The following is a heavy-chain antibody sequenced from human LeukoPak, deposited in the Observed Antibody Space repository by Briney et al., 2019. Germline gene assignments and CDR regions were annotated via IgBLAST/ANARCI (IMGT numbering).Heavy chain of an antibody. D-gene: IGHD5-12*01. CDR3: ARGAADSGPPYYYYYYMDV. CDR1: GGTFSSYA. Sequence: GASVKVSCKASGGTFSSYAISWVRQAPGQGLEWMGGIIPIFGTANYAQKFQGRVTITTDESTSTAYMELSSLRSEDTAVYYCARGAADSGPPYYYYYYMDVWGKGTTVTVSS. V-gene: IGHV1-69*05. CDR2: IIPIFGTA. J-gene: IGHJ6*03.